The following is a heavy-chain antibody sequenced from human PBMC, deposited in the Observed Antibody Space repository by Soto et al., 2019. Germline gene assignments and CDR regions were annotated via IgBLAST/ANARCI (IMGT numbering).Heavy chain of an antibody. Sequence: QVQLQESGPGLVKPSQTLSLTCTVSGGSISSGGYYWSWIRQHPGKGLEWIGYIYYSGRTNYYPSLKSRVTISVDTSKNQFSLKLNSVTAADTAVYYCARVFSDSSSFFDPWGQGTLVTVSS. CDR1: GGSISSGGYY. V-gene: IGHV4-31*03. CDR2: IYYSGRT. CDR3: ARVFSDSSSFFDP. J-gene: IGHJ5*02. D-gene: IGHD6-13*01.